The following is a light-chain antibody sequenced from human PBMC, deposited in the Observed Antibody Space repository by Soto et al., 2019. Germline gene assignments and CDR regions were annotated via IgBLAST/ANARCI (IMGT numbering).Light chain of an antibody. CDR3: QQYSSMVS. CDR1: HDVSRN. J-gene: IGKJ4*01. CDR2: DAS. V-gene: IGKV1-33*01. Sequence: DIPMTQSPSSLSASVGDRVTIACQSSHDVSRNLNWLQQKPGEAPKLLTYDASNLESGVPSRFSGGWSGTDFTLIISSLHPEDVATYYYQQYSSMVSFGGGTAIEIK.